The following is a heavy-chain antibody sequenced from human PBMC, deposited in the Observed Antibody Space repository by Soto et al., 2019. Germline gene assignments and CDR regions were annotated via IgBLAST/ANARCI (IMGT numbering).Heavy chain of an antibody. CDR1: GGTFRTST. D-gene: IGHD5-12*01. CDR3: VRDAPIGSVFSGYDAIDS. J-gene: IGHJ4*02. V-gene: IGHV1-69*08. Sequence: QVQLEQSGTEVKKPGSSVKVSCKASGGTFRTSTFTWVRQAPGQGLEWMGRIIPIFGTGDYAPKFQGRVLITADKSTSTVYMELSGLKAEDTAVFFCVRDAPIGSVFSGYDAIDSWGQGTLVTVSS. CDR2: IIPIFGTG.